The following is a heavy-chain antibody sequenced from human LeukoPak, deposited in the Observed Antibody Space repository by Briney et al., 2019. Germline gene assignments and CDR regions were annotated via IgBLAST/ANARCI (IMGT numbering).Heavy chain of an antibody. D-gene: IGHD3-10*01. J-gene: IGHJ5*02. CDR1: GFTFSSYS. CDR2: ISSSSSYI. Sequence: GGSLRLSCAASGFTFSSYSMNWVRQAPGKGLEWVSSISSSSSYIYYADSVKGRFTISRDTSKNTLYLQMNSLRTEDTAVYYCAKDLMRDRWFGESWGQGTLVTVSS. CDR3: AKDLMRDRWFGES. V-gene: IGHV3-21*01.